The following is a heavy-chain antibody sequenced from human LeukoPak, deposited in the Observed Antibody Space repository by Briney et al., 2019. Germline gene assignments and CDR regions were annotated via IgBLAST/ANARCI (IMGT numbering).Heavy chain of an antibody. CDR1: SGSISSSSYY. CDR2: IYYSGST. J-gene: IGHJ4*02. CDR3: ATTYHYDISGYYPFGY. V-gene: IGHV4-39*07. D-gene: IGHD3-22*01. Sequence: PSETLSLTCTVSSGSISSSSYYWGWIRQPPGKGLEWIGSIYYSGSTYYNPSLNSRVTISVDTSKNAFSLRLNSVTAADTAVYYCATTYHYDISGYYPFGYWGQGTLVTVSS.